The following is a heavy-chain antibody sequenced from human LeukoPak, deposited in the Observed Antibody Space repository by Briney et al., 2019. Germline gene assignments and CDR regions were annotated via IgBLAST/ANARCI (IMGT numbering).Heavy chain of an antibody. V-gene: IGHV1-2*02. CDR3: ARVGNYYGSGSYPFDI. CDR1: GYTFTDYY. J-gene: IGHJ3*02. Sequence: ASVKVSCKASGYTFTDYYMHWVRQAPGQGLEWMGWINPNTGGTNYAQKFQGRVTMTRDTSISTAYMELSRLRSDDTAVYYCARVGNYYGSGSYPFDIWGQGTMVTVSS. D-gene: IGHD3-10*01. CDR2: INPNTGGT.